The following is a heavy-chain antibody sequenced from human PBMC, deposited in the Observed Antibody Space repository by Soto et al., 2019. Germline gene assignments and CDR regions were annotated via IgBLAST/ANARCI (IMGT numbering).Heavy chain of an antibody. CDR2: ISWNSGNI. J-gene: IGHJ4*02. Sequence: EVQLVESGGGLVQPGRSLRLSCAASGFTFDDYAMHWVRQAPGRGLEWVSGISWNSGNIGYADSVKGRFTISRDNAKKSLYLQMNCLRAEDTAVYYCAIFRTVTTPFDYWGQGTLVTVSS. V-gene: IGHV3-9*01. CDR1: GFTFDDYA. D-gene: IGHD4-17*01. CDR3: AIFRTVTTPFDY.